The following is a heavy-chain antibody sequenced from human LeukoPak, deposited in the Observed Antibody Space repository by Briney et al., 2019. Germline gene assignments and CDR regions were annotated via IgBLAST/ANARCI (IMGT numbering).Heavy chain of an antibody. J-gene: IGHJ4*02. D-gene: IGHD5-18*01. CDR2: ISSSSTI. V-gene: IGHV3-48*01. CDR1: GFTFSSYS. CDR3: ARDADTAMVTAAEDY. Sequence: GGSLRLSCAASGFTFSSYSMNWVRQAPGKGLEWVSYISSSSTIYYADSVKGRFTISRDNAKNSLYLQMNSLRAEDTAVYYCARDADTAMVTAAEDYWGQGTLVTVSS.